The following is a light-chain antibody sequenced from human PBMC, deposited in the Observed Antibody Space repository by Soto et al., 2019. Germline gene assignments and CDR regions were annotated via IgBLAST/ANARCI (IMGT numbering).Light chain of an antibody. CDR2: EVS. CDR3: TSYAGSSSVV. CDR1: SSDVGGYKY. Sequence: QSVLTQPPSASGSPGQSITISCTGTSSDVGGYKYVSWYQQHPGKAPKLMIYEVSNRPSGVSDRFSGSKSGNTASLTVSGLQAEDEADYYCTSYAGSSSVVFGGGTKVTVL. J-gene: IGLJ2*01. V-gene: IGLV2-14*01.